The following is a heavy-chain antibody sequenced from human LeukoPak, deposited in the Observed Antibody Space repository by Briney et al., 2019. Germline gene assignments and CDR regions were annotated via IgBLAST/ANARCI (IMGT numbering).Heavy chain of an antibody. J-gene: IGHJ6*03. Sequence: ASVKVSCKASGYTFTRYYIHWVRQAPGQGLEWMGWISGYNGNTNYAQKLQGRVTMTTDTSTSTAYMELRSLRSDDTAVYYCARGYSNYPSAGGDYYYYYYMDVWGKGTTVTVSS. CDR2: ISGYNGNT. D-gene: IGHD4-11*01. CDR1: GYTFTRYY. V-gene: IGHV1-18*04. CDR3: ARGYSNYPSAGGDYYYYYYMDV.